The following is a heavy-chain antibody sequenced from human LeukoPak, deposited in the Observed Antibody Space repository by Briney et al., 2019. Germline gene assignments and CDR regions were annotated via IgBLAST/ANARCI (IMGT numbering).Heavy chain of an antibody. V-gene: IGHV5-51*01. D-gene: IGHD6-19*01. CDR2: IYPGDSEI. Sequence: GESLKISCTGSGYTFTNYWIGWVRQMPGKGLEWMGIIYPGDSEIRYGPSFQGQVTISADKSISTAYLQWSSLKASDTAMYYCATRLRRVRAFDIWGQGTMVTVSS. J-gene: IGHJ3*02. CDR1: GYTFTNYW. CDR3: ATRLRRVRAFDI.